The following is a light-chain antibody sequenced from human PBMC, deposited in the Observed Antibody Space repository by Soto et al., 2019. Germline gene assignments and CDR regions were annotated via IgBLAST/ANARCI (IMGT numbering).Light chain of an antibody. CDR2: GAS. CDR1: QSVSSSY. V-gene: IGKV3-20*01. J-gene: IGKJ1*01. Sequence: EIVLTQSPGTLSLSPGERATLSCRASQSVSSSYLAWYQQKPGQAPRLLIYGASSRATGIPDRFSGSGSGTDFTLTISRLEPGDFAVYYCQQYGSSLSTFGQGTKVEIK. CDR3: QQYGSSLST.